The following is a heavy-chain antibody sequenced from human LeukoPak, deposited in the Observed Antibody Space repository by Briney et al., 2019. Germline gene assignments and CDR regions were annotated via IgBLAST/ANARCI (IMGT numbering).Heavy chain of an antibody. D-gene: IGHD6-13*01. CDR1: GFTFNNYG. CDR3: AKDRETTASGTFDY. V-gene: IGHV3-30*18. Sequence: PGRSLRLSCAASGFTFNNYGMHYGRQAPGKGLEWVAVISDDGRNKNYAGSVKCRFTISRDNSNNTLYLQMNSLRAEDTGVYYCAKDRETTASGTFDYWGHGTLVSVSS. CDR2: ISDDGRNK. J-gene: IGHJ4*01.